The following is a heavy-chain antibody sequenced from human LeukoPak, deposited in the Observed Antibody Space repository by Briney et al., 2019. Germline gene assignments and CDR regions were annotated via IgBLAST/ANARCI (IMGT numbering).Heavy chain of an antibody. V-gene: IGHV4-39*01. CDR2: IYYTGAT. CDR3: ARHGIYVSGSYYNLLAYFFDY. Sequence: PSETLSLTCTVSAGSISSSSFYWGWIRQPPGKGLEWIGSIYYTGATNSNPSLKSQVTISVDTSKDQFSLKLSSVTAADTAVYYCARHGIYVSGSYYNLLAYFFDYWGRGALVTVSS. CDR1: AGSISSSSFY. J-gene: IGHJ4*02. D-gene: IGHD3-10*01.